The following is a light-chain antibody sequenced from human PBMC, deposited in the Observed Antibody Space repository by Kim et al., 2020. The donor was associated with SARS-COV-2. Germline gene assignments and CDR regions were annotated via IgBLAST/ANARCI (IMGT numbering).Light chain of an antibody. CDR2: QHT. V-gene: IGLV3-1*01. CDR3: QAWDSSTAV. Sequence: SYELTQPPSVSVSPGQTASITCSGSKLGDKYAYWYQKKPGQSPVLVIYQHTKRPSGISQRFSGSSSGNTATLTISRAQTIDEADYYCQAWDSSTAVFGGGTQLTVL. J-gene: IGLJ3*02. CDR1: KLGDKY.